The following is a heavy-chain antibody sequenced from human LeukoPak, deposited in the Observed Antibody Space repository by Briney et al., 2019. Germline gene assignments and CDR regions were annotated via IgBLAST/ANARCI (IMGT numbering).Heavy chain of an antibody. Sequence: GGSLRLSCAASGFTFSSYEMNWVRQAPGKGLELVSVIYSGGSTYYADSVKGRFTISRDNSKNTLYLQMNSLRAEDTAVYYCARVSYSSSWTSNYYYMDVWGKGTTVTISS. D-gene: IGHD6-13*01. CDR3: ARVSYSSSWTSNYYYMDV. CDR2: IYSGGST. V-gene: IGHV3-53*01. J-gene: IGHJ6*03. CDR1: GFTFSSYE.